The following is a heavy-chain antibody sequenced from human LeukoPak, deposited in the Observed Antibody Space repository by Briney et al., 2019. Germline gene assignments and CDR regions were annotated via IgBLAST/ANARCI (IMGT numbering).Heavy chain of an antibody. CDR1: GYTFTTHF. D-gene: IGHD1-26*01. J-gene: IGHJ4*02. CDR3: ARERGELHRELDS. V-gene: IGHV1-46*01. Sequence: ALVKVSCKASGYTFTTHFIHWVRQAPGQGLQWMGMINPSGGSAIYAQKFQGRVTMTSDTSTSTVYMELRSLRSEDTALYFCARERGELHRELDSWGQGTLVTVSS. CDR2: INPSGGSA.